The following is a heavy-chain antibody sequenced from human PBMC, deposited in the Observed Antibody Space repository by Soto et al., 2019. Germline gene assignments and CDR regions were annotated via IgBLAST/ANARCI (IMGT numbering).Heavy chain of an antibody. CDR3: AKDQGSGY. CDR2: ISGSGGST. CDR1: GFAFRTYA. V-gene: IGHV3-23*01. J-gene: IGHJ4*02. Sequence: GGSLRLSCAASGFAFRTYAMAWVRQAPGKGLEWVSAISGSGGSTYYADSVKGRFTISRDNSKNTLYLQMNSLRAEDTAVYYCAKDQGSGYWGQGTLVTVSS.